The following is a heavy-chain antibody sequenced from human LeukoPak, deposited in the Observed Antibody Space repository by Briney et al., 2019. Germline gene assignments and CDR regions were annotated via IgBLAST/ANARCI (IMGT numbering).Heavy chain of an antibody. V-gene: IGHV5-51*01. J-gene: IGHJ4*02. CDR2: IYPGDSGT. Sequence: GESLKISCKGSGYSFTSYWIGWVRPMPGKGLEWMGIIYPGDSGTRYSPSFQGQVTISADKSISTAYLQWSSLKASDTAMYYCARIKEQWLAYFDYWGQGTLVTVSS. D-gene: IGHD6-19*01. CDR1: GYSFTSYW. CDR3: ARIKEQWLAYFDY.